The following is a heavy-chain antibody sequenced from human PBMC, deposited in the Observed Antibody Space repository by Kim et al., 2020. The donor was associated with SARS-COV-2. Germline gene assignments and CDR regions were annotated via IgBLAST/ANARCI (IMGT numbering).Heavy chain of an antibody. Sequence: ASVKVSCKASGYTFTSHAMHWVRQAPGQRLEWVGWINPGNGYTNFLQKFQGRVTITRDTSASTVYMELSSLRHEDTAVYYCARGGRYDDESSGHDWFDPWGQGTLVTVSS. D-gene: IGHD3-22*01. V-gene: IGHV1-3*01. CDR2: INPGNGYT. CDR1: GYTFTSHA. J-gene: IGHJ5*02. CDR3: ARGGRYDDESSGHDWFDP.